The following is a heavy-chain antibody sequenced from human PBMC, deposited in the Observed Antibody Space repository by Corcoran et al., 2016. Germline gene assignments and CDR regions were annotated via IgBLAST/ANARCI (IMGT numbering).Heavy chain of an antibody. D-gene: IGHD3-22*01. CDR3: ARYNYYDSSGYYCDY. CDR1: GFSLSTSGMC. V-gene: IGHV2-70*01. Sequence: QVTLRESCPALVKPTQTLTLTCTFSGFSLSTSGMCVSWIRQPPGKALEWLALIDWDDDKYYSTSLKTRLTISKDTSKNQVVLTMTNMDPVDTATYYCARYNYYDSSGYYCDYWGQGTLVTVSS. J-gene: IGHJ4*02. CDR2: IDWDDDK.